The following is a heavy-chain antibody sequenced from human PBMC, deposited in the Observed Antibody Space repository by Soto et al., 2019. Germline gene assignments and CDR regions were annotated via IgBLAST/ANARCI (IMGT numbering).Heavy chain of an antibody. Sequence: SETLSLTCTVSGGSLSNYNWNWVRQSAGKGLEWIGRIYSNGKAYYNPSLKSRVTMSLDTLNSQVSLRLSSVTAADTAKYYCARERTYQLSGDDTLDIWGLGTMVTVSS. CDR1: GGSLSNYN. V-gene: IGHV4-4*07. CDR3: ARERTYQLSGDDTLDI. J-gene: IGHJ3*02. D-gene: IGHD2-2*01. CDR2: IYSNGKA.